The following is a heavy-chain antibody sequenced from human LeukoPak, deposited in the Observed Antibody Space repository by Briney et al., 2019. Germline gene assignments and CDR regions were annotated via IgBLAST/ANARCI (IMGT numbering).Heavy chain of an antibody. CDR1: GFTFSSCA. CDR3: ARASLSRGYSYGYNY. D-gene: IGHD5-18*01. Sequence: GGSLRLSCAASGFTFSSCAMSWVRQAPGKGLEWVSAISGSGGSTYYADSVKGRFTISRDNSKNTLYLQMNSLRAEDTAVYYCARASLSRGYSYGYNYWGQGTLVTVSS. CDR2: ISGSGGST. V-gene: IGHV3-23*01. J-gene: IGHJ4*02.